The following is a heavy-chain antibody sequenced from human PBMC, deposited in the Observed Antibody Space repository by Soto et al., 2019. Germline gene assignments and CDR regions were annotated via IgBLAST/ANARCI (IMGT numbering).Heavy chain of an antibody. D-gene: IGHD3-3*01. V-gene: IGHV1-69*02. J-gene: IGHJ5*02. CDR3: ARVGNYESFVA. CDR2: IIPILGIA. CDR1: GGTFSSYT. Sequence: GASVKVSCKASGGTFSSYTISWVRQAPGQGLEWMGRIIPILGIANYAQKFQGRVTITADKSTSTAYMELSSLRSEDTAVYYCARVGNYESFVAWGQGTLVTVSS.